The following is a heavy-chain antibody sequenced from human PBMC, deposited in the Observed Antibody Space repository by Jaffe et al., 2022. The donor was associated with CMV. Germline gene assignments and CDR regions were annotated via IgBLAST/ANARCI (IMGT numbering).Heavy chain of an antibody. CDR3: TDDFYYGMFV. V-gene: IGHV3-15*01. CDR2: IKSKTDGGTT. J-gene: IGHJ6*01. Sequence: EVQLVESGGGLVKPGGSLRLSCAASGFTFTNAWMSWVRQAPGKGLEWVGRIKSKTDGGTTDYAAPVKGRFTISRDDATDTLYLQMNSLKIEDTGVYYCTDDFYYGMFVWGQGTTVTVSS. CDR1: GFTFTNAW.